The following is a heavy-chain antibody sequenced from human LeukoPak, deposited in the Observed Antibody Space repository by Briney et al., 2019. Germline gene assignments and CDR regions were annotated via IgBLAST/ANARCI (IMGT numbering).Heavy chain of an antibody. CDR3: ASLDTAMPH. CDR2: IYYSGST. J-gene: IGHJ4*02. CDR1: GGSISSSSYY. V-gene: IGHV4-39*01. Sequence: SETLSLTCTVSGGSISSSSYYWGWLRQPPGKGLEWIGSIYYSGSTYYTPSLKSRVTISVDTSKNQFSLKLSSVTAADTAVYYCASLDTAMPHWGQGTLVTVSS. D-gene: IGHD5-18*01.